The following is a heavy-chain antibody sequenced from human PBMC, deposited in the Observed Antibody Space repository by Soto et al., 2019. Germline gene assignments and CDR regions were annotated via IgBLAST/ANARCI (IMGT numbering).Heavy chain of an antibody. V-gene: IGHV3-21*01. J-gene: IGHJ6*03. Sequence: GGSLRLSCAASGFTFSSDSMNWVRQAPGKGLEWVSSISSSSSYIYYADSVKGRFTISRDNAKNSLYLQMNSLRAEDTAVYYCARDGYGDYEGYLDVWGKGTTVSVSS. D-gene: IGHD4-17*01. CDR3: ARDGYGDYEGYLDV. CDR1: GFTFSSDS. CDR2: ISSSSSYI.